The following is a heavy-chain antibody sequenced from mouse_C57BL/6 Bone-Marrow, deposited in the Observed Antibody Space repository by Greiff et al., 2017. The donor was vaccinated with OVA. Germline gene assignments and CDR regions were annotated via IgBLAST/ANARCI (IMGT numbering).Heavy chain of an antibody. CDR1: GYTFTSYT. J-gene: IGHJ4*01. V-gene: IGHV1-4*01. D-gene: IGHD1-1*01. CDR2: INPSSGYT. CDR3: ANYYGSSLDY. Sequence: QVHVKQSGAELARPGASVKMSCKASGYTFTSYTMHWVKQRPGQGLEWIGYINPSSGYTKYNQKFKDKATLTADKSSSTAYMQLSSLTSEDSAVYYCANYYGSSLDYWGQGTSVTVSS.